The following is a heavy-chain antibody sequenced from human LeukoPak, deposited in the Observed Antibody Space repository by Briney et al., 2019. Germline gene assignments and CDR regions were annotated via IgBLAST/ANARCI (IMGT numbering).Heavy chain of an antibody. Sequence: GGSLRLSCAASGFTFRSYAMSWVRQAPGKGLEWVSAISGSGGSTYYADSVKGRFSISRDNSKNTLSLQMNSLRVDDTAVYYCARGPNWGSGYWGQGTLVTVSS. CDR1: GFTFRSYA. V-gene: IGHV3-23*01. CDR3: ARGPNWGSGY. CDR2: ISGSGGST. D-gene: IGHD7-27*01. J-gene: IGHJ4*02.